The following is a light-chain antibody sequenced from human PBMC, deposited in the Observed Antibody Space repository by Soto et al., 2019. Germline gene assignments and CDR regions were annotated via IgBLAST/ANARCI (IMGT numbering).Light chain of an antibody. CDR1: SSNIGSPFD. CDR2: ANN. Sequence: QSVLTQPPSVSGASGQRVTISCTGNSSNIGSPFDVHWYQHLPGTAPRLLIYANNNRPSGVPDRFSGSKSGTSASLAITGLQGDDEADYYCQSFDSRLSAPVFGGGTKLTVL. J-gene: IGLJ2*01. V-gene: IGLV1-40*01. CDR3: QSFDSRLSAPV.